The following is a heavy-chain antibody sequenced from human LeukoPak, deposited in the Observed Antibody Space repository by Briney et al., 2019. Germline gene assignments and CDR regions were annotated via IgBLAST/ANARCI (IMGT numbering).Heavy chain of an antibody. CDR2: INSDGSST. D-gene: IGHD3-22*01. V-gene: IGHV3-74*01. Sequence: PGGSLRLSCAASGFTFSSYWMHWVRQAPGKGLGWVSRINSDGSSTSYAESVKGRFTISRDNAKNTLYLQMNSLRAEDTAVYYCARGVSEYYYDSSGYYTGSYDPWGQGTLVTVSS. CDR1: GFTFSSYW. J-gene: IGHJ5*02. CDR3: ARGVSEYYYDSSGYYTGSYDP.